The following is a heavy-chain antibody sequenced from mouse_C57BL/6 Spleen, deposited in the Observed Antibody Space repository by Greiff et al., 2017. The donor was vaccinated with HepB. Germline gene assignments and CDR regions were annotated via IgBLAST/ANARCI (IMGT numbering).Heavy chain of an antibody. CDR3: ARDQGYYYGSSSWFAY. V-gene: IGHV5-4*01. CDR2: ISDGGSYT. CDR1: GFTFSSYA. J-gene: IGHJ3*01. D-gene: IGHD1-1*01. Sequence: EVKLMESGGGLVKPEGSLKLSCAASGFTFSSYAMSWVRQTPEKRLEWVATISDGGSYTYYPDNVKGRFTISRDNAKNNLYLQMSHLKSEDTAMYYCARDQGYYYGSSSWFAYWGQGTLVTVSA.